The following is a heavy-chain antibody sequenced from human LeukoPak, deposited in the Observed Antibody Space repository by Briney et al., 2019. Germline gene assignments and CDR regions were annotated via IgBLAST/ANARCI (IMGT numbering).Heavy chain of an antibody. J-gene: IGHJ5*02. V-gene: IGHV3-23*01. D-gene: IGHD3-10*01. CDR1: GFIFSNYA. CDR2: VSGSGTTT. CDR3: AGRLRFGELPT. Sequence: GGSLRLSCAASGFIFSNYAMTWVRQAPGKGLEWVSAVSGSGTTTLYADSVKGRFTISRDNTKNTLYLQMNSLRAEDTAVYYCAGRLRFGELPTWGQGTLVTVSS.